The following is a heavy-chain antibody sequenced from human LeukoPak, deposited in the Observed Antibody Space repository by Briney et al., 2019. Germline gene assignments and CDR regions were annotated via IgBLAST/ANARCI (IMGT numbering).Heavy chain of an antibody. CDR2: INHSGST. D-gene: IGHD3-3*01. CDR3: ARRGRYYDFWSGYSNWFDP. J-gene: IGHJ5*02. Sequence: RSSETLSLTCAVYGGSFSGYYWSWIRQPPGKGLEWIGEINHSGSTNYNPSLKSRVTISVDTSKNQFSLKLSSVTAADTAVYYCARRGRYYDFWSGYSNWFDPWGQGTLVTVSS. V-gene: IGHV4-34*01. CDR1: GGSFSGYY.